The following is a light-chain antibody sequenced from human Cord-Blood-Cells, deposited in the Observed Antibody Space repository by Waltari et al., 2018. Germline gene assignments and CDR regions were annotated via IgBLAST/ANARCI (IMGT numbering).Light chain of an antibody. Sequence: IQMTQSPSTLAASVRDRFTITCRARHSIRSWLAWYQQKPGKAPKILSYKACSLESAAPSRCSGSGSGTEFTLSISSLQPDDFATYYCQQYNSYSTFGKGTKVEIK. CDR2: KAC. J-gene: IGKJ1*01. V-gene: IGKV1-5*03. CDR3: QQYNSYST. CDR1: HSIRSW.